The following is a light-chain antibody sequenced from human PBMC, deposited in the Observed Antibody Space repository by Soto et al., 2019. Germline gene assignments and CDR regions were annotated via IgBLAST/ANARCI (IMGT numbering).Light chain of an antibody. J-gene: IGKJ4*01. V-gene: IGKV1-5*03. Sequence: DIQMTQSPSTLSASVGDRVTITCRASQSIRSWLAWYQQKPGKAPNLLIYKASTLQSGVPSRFSGSGSGTEFTLTISSLQPDDFATYYCQHYDGYPLTFGGGTKVEIK. CDR1: QSIRSW. CDR2: KAS. CDR3: QHYDGYPLT.